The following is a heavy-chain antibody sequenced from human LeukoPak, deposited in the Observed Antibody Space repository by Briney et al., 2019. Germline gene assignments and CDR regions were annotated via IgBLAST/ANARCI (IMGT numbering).Heavy chain of an antibody. CDR2: ISSSSSTI. V-gene: IGHV3-48*01. J-gene: IGHJ4*02. D-gene: IGHD5-18*01. CDR3: ACYTAMEAIDY. CDR1: GFTFSSYE. Sequence: PGGSLRLSCAASGFTFSSYEMNWVRQAPGKGLEWVSYISSSSSTIYYADSVKGRFTISRDNAKNSLYLQMNSLRAEDTAVYYCACYTAMEAIDYWGQGTLVTVSS.